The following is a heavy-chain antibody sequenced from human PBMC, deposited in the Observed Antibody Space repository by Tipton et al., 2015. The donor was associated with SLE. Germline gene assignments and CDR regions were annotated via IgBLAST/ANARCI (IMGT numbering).Heavy chain of an antibody. CDR1: GGSISSGAYL. CDR2: IYYSGRT. J-gene: IGHJ6*03. V-gene: IGHV4-31*03. D-gene: IGHD3-10*01. CDR3: ARQGPLWYYYYYMDV. Sequence: TLSLTCIVSGGSISSGAYLWSWIRQHPGKGLEWIGYIYYSGRTYYNPSLKSRISISVDTSKNQFSLNLSSVTAADTAVYYCARQGPLWYYYYYMDVWGKGTTVTVSS.